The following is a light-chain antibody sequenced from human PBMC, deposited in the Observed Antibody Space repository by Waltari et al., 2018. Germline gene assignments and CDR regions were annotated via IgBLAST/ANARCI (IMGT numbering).Light chain of an antibody. J-gene: IGKJ1*01. CDR2: KAS. CDR3: QHPKGT. CDR1: QSISSW. Sequence: DIQMTQSPSTLSASVGDRVTITCRASQSISSWLAWYQQKPGKAPKLLIYKASSLESGVPSRFSGSGSGTGFTLTISSLQPDDFATYYCQHPKGTFGQGTKVEIK. V-gene: IGKV1-5*03.